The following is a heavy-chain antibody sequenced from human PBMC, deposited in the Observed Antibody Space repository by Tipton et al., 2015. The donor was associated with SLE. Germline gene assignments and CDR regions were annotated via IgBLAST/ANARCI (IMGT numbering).Heavy chain of an antibody. D-gene: IGHD2-15*01. CDR3: ASRGGPVAATNAFDI. J-gene: IGHJ3*02. V-gene: IGHV4-59*01. Sequence: TLSLTCTVSGGSISSYYWSWIRQSPGKGLEWIGYISNSETTNYNPSLKSRVTISVDTSKNQFSLKLRSVTAADTAVYYCASRGGPVAATNAFDIWGQGTMVTVSS. CDR2: ISNSETT. CDR1: GGSISSYY.